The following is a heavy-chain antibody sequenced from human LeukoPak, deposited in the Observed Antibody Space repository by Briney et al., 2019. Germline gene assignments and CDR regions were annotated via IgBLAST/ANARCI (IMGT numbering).Heavy chain of an antibody. D-gene: IGHD5-12*01. V-gene: IGHV1-18*01. CDR1: GYTFTSYG. J-gene: IGHJ6*02. CDR3: ARVDIVATTSGEYYYYGMDV. CDR2: ISAYNGNT. Sequence: ASVKVSCKASGYTFTSYGISWVRQAPGQGLEWMGWISAYNGNTNYAQKFQGRVTMTTDTSTSTAYMELRSLRSDDTAVYYCARVDIVATTSGEYYYYGMDVWGQGTTVTVSS.